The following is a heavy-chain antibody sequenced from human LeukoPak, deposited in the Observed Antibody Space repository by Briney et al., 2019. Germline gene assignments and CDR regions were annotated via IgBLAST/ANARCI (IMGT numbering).Heavy chain of an antibody. Sequence: PGGSLRLSCVASGFTFSIYSMNWVRQAPGKGLEWVSSIGGSSSSLYYAESVKGRFTISRDNARNSLYLQMNSLRAEDTAVYYCLPLNYGDPGYWGQGTLVTVSS. CDR3: LPLNYGDPGY. CDR1: GFTFSIYS. D-gene: IGHD4-17*01. V-gene: IGHV3-21*01. J-gene: IGHJ4*02. CDR2: IGGSSSSL.